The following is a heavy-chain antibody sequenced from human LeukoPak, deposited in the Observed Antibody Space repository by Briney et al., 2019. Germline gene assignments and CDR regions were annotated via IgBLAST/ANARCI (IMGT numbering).Heavy chain of an antibody. D-gene: IGHD6-13*01. J-gene: IGHJ5*02. CDR1: GGSLSSGDYC. CDR3: ASKYRSIRYGWFDP. CDR2: IYYSGST. Sequence: PSETLSLTCTVSGGSLSSGDYCWRWTRQPPGKGLEWIGYIYYSGSTYYNPSLRSRVPISVATSKHQFSLTLSSVTAADTGVYYCASKYRSIRYGWFDPWGEGTPVTVSS. V-gene: IGHV4-30-4*01.